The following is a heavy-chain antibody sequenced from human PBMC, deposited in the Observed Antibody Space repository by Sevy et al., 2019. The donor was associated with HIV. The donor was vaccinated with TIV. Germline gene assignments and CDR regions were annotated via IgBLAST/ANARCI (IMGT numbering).Heavy chain of an antibody. CDR2: VSYDGSTK. V-gene: IGHV3-30*18. CDR3: AKGGRATDSAFDI. Sequence: GGSLRLSCAASGFTFNNYGMHWVRQAPGKGLEWVAVVSYDGSTKYYADFVRGRFTISRDNSKNMVYLQMNSLRPEDTAVFYWAKGGRATDSAFDIWGQGTVVTVSS. D-gene: IGHD3-22*01. CDR1: GFTFNNYG. J-gene: IGHJ3*02.